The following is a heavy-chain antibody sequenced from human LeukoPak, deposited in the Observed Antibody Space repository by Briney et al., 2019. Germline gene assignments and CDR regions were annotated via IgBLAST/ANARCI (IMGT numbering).Heavy chain of an antibody. D-gene: IGHD3-3*01. V-gene: IGHV4-59*12. Sequence: SETLSLTCTVSGGSISSYYWSWIRQPPGKGLEWIGYIYYSGNTNYNPSLKSRVTISVDTSKNQFSLKLSSVTAADTAVYYCASYFRGGYYPLFDYWGQGTLVTVSS. CDR1: GGSISSYY. CDR3: ASYFRGGYYPLFDY. J-gene: IGHJ4*02. CDR2: IYYSGNT.